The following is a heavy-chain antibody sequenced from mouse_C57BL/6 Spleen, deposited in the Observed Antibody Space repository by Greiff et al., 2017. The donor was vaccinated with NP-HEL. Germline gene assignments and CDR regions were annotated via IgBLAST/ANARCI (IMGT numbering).Heavy chain of an antibody. CDR3: ASPYYVGYYAMDY. J-gene: IGHJ4*01. D-gene: IGHD1-1*01. CDR2: IYPGSGNT. Sequence: QVQLKESGAELVRPGASVKLSCKASGYTFTDYYINWVKQRPGQGLEWIARIYPGSGNTYYNEKFKGKATLTAEKSSSTAYMQLSSLTSEDSAVYFCASPYYVGYYAMDYWGQGTSVTVSS. V-gene: IGHV1-76*01. CDR1: GYTFTDYY.